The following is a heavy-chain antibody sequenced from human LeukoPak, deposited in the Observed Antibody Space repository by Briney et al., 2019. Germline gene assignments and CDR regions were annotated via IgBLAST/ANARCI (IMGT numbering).Heavy chain of an antibody. D-gene: IGHD6-13*01. V-gene: IGHV4-30-2*01. CDR2: IYHSGST. J-gene: IGHJ4*02. CDR3: ARTPHYSSSCDC. Sequence: SETLSLTCAAPGGSISSDGYSWSWIRQPPGKGLEWIGYIYHSGSTYYNPSLKSRVTISVDRSKNQFSLKLTSVTAADTAVYYCARTPHYSSSCDCWGQGTLVTVSS. CDR1: GGSISSDGYS.